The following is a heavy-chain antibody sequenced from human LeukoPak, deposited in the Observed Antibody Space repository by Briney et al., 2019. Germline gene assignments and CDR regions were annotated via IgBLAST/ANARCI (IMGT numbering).Heavy chain of an antibody. J-gene: IGHJ5*02. D-gene: IGHD2-2*01. Sequence: SETLSLTCTVSGGSITSYDWSWIRQPAGKGLEWIGRIYTSGSTNYNPSLKSRVTISVDTSKNQFSLKLSSVTAADTAVYYCARAGPAAIRRIYWYDPWGQGTLVTVSS. CDR3: ARAGPAAIRRIYWYDP. CDR1: GGSITSYD. V-gene: IGHV4-4*07. CDR2: IYTSGST.